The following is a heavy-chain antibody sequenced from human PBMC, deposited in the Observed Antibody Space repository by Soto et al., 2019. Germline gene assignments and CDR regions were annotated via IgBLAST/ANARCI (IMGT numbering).Heavy chain of an antibody. CDR1: GYTFTGYY. D-gene: IGHD3-10*01. V-gene: IGHV1-2*02. Sequence: QVQLVQSGAEVKKPGASVKVSCKASGYTFTGYYMHWVRQAPGQGLEWMGWINPNSGGTNYAQKFQGRVTMTRDTSISTAYMELSRLRSDDTAVYYCARVGGAELLWFGHNWFAPWGQGTLVTVSS. J-gene: IGHJ5*02. CDR3: ARVGGAELLWFGHNWFAP. CDR2: INPNSGGT.